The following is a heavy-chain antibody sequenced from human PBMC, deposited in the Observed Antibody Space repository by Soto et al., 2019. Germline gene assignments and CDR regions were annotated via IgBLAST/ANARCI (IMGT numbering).Heavy chain of an antibody. CDR3: AREPATAKPEGVDF. J-gene: IGHJ4*02. D-gene: IGHD1-1*01. CDR1: GYTFSDYY. V-gene: IGHV1-2*02. Sequence: QVQLVQSGAEVRKPGASVKVSCKASGYTFSDYYIHWVRQAPGQGLEWMGWINPNSGGTKYAPKFQGGVTMPRDTSITTPYMELSRLRSGDTAVYYCAREPATAKPEGVDFWGQGTLVTVSS. CDR2: INPNSGGT.